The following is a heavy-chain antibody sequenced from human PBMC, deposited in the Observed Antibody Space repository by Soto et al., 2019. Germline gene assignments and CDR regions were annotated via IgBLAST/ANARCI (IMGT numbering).Heavy chain of an antibody. CDR3: ARMESQCDFWRCYDRMSHLAY. J-gene: IGHJ4*02. CDR1: GGSIRSYY. CDR2: IYYSGST. V-gene: IGHV4-59*01. Sequence: SDTLSLTCSVSGGSIRSYYWSWIRQPPGKGLEWIGYIYYSGSTDYNPSLKSRVTISVDTSNNQFSLKLSSVTAADTAVYYCARMESQCDFWRCYDRMSHLAYSAQGTLVTVSS. D-gene: IGHD3-3*01.